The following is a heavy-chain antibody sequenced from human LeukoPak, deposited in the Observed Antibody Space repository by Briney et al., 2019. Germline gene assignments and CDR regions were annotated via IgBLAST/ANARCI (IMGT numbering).Heavy chain of an antibody. CDR1: GFTFSSYA. CDR3: ARDRAYWKAMVTFWLNWFDP. V-gene: IGHV3-30*04. Sequence: GGSLRLSCAASGFTFSSYAMHWVRQAPGKGLEWVAVISYDGSNKYYADSVKGRFTISRDNSKNTLYLQMNSLRAEDTAVYYCARDRAYWKAMVTFWLNWFDPWGQGTLVTVSS. D-gene: IGHD5-18*01. J-gene: IGHJ5*02. CDR2: ISYDGSNK.